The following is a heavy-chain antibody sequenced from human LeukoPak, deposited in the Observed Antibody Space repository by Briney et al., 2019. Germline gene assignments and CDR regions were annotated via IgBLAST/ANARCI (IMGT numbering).Heavy chain of an antibody. J-gene: IGHJ4*02. CDR2: INPSGGTT. D-gene: IGHD5-24*01. Sequence: ASVKVSCKASGYTSTTYYMHWVRQAPGQGLEWMGIINPSGGTTFYAQKFQGRVTMTRDMSTSTVHMELSSLRSEDTAVYYCARDHGMATILAKSNHFDFWGQGTLVTVSS. CDR1: GYTSTTYY. V-gene: IGHV1-46*01. CDR3: ARDHGMATILAKSNHFDF.